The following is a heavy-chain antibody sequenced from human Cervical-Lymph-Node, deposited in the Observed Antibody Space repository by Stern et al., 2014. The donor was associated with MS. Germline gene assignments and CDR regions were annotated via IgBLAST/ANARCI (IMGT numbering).Heavy chain of an antibody. V-gene: IGHV4-4*02. D-gene: IGHD2/OR15-2a*01. CDR3: ARERQQYCNSEGCSYWYFDL. CDR1: GGSVSSTNW. Sequence: QVQLQESGPGLVKPSGTLSLTCAVSGGSVSSTNWWSWVRQSPGKGLEWIGNIYHSGASNYRPSLRSRVPISQDHPKNPLSLHRTSGTAADTAVYYCARERQQYCNSEGCSYWYFDLWGRGTLVTVSS. CDR2: IYHSGAS. J-gene: IGHJ2*01.